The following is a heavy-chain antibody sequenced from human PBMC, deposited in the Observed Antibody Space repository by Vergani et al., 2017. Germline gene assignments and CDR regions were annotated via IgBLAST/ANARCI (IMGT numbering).Heavy chain of an antibody. CDR2: IIPIFGTA. J-gene: IGHJ5*02. CDR1: GGTFSSYA. CDR3: ARDYPSVVVTAAPQYWFDP. Sequence: QVQLVQSGAEVKKPGSSVKVSCKASGGTFSSYAISWVRQAPGQGLEWMGGIIPIFGTANYAQKFQGRVTITADESTSTAYMELSSLRSEDTAVYYCARDYPSVVVTAAPQYWFDPWGQGTLVTVSS. V-gene: IGHV1-69*01. D-gene: IGHD2-2*01.